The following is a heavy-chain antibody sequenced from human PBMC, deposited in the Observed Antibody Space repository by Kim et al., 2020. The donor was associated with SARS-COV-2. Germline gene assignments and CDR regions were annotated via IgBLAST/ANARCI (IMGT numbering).Heavy chain of an antibody. CDR1: GFTFSSYS. CDR3: ARGGVRVGASHLDS. J-gene: IGHJ4*02. Sequence: VGSLRLSCAASGFTFSSYSMNWVRQTPGKGLEWVSSISGSLVYMYYADSIKGRFTISRDNAKNSVYLQMNSLRAEDTAVYYCARGGVRVGASHLDSWGQG. D-gene: IGHD1-26*01. CDR2: ISGSLVYM. V-gene: IGHV3-21*01.